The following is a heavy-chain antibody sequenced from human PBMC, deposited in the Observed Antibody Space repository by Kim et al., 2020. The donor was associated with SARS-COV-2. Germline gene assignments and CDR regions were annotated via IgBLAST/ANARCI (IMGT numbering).Heavy chain of an antibody. CDR1: GFTFSDYY. J-gene: IGHJ6*02. D-gene: IGHD6-6*01. CDR3: ARDYVAARPDSRSYYYGMDV. V-gene: IGHV3-11*01. Sequence: GGSLRLSCAASGFTFSDYYMSWVRQAPGKGLEWVSYISSSGSTIFYADSVKGRFTISRDNAKNSLFLQMNSLRAEDTAVYYCARDYVAARPDSRSYYYGMDVWGQGTTVTVSS. CDR2: ISSSGSTI.